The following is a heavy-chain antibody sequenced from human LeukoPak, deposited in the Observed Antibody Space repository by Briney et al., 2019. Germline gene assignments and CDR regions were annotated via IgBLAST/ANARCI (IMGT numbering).Heavy chain of an antibody. CDR2: ISSSGST. D-gene: IGHD5-12*01. CDR1: GDSISSGDYY. Sequence: SETLSLTCTVSGDSISSGDYYWSWIRQPAGKGLEWIGRISSSGSTNYNPSLKSRVTISVDTSKNQFSLKLSSVTAADTAVYYCARGSWLRLGGYYFDYWGQGTLVTVSS. V-gene: IGHV4-61*02. CDR3: ARGSWLRLGGYYFDY. J-gene: IGHJ4*02.